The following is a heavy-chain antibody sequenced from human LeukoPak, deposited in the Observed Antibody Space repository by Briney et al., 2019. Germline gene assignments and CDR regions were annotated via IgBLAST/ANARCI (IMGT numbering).Heavy chain of an antibody. J-gene: IGHJ4*02. D-gene: IGHD6-13*01. CDR2: ISSSSSYI. Sequence: GGSLRLSYAASGFTFSSYSMNWVRQAPGKGLEWVSSISSSSSYIYYADSVKGRFTISRDNAKNSLYLQMNSLRAEDTAVYYCARVTRIAAAGTLDYWGQGTLVTVSS. CDR1: GFTFSSYS. CDR3: ARVTRIAAAGTLDY. V-gene: IGHV3-21*01.